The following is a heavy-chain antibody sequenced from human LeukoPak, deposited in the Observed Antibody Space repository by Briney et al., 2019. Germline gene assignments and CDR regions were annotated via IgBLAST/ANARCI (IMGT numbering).Heavy chain of an antibody. Sequence: GGSLRLSCAASGFTFSSYAMHWVRQAPGKGLEWGAVISYVGSNKYYADSVKGRFTISRDNSKNTLYLQMNSLRAEDTAVYYCVCLGRGWDLGYWGQGTLVTVSS. CDR2: ISYVGSNK. CDR3: VCLGRGWDLGY. D-gene: IGHD5/OR15-5a*01. CDR1: GFTFSSYA. J-gene: IGHJ4*02. V-gene: IGHV3-30-3*01.